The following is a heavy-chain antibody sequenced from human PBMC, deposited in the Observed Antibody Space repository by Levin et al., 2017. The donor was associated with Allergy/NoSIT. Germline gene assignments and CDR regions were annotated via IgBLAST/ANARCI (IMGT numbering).Heavy chain of an antibody. CDR3: VGQDSLKWLMYY. Sequence: GGSLRLSCAASGFSFSGNWMSWVRQAPGKGLEWVANIKQDGSDKYYVDSVKGRFTISRDNTKNSLYLQMNSLRAEDTAVYYCVGQDSLKWLMYYWGQGALVTVSS. CDR2: IKQDGSDK. V-gene: IGHV3-7*01. D-gene: IGHD3-3*01. CDR1: GFSFSGNW. J-gene: IGHJ4*02.